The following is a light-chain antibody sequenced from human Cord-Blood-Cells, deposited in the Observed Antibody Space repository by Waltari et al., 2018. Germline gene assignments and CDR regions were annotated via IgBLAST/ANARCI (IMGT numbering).Light chain of an antibody. J-gene: IGKJ4*01. V-gene: IGKV1-39*01. CDR3: QQSYSTPT. Sequence: DIQMTQSPSSLSASVGDRVTITCRESQSISSYLNWYQQKPGKAPKLLIYAASSVQSGVPSRFSGSGSGTDFTLTISSLQPEDFATYYCQQSYSTPTFGGGTKVEIK. CDR1: QSISSY. CDR2: AAS.